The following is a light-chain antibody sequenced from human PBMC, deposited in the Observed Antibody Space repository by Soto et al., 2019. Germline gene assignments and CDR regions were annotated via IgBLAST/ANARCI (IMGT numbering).Light chain of an antibody. Sequence: EIVLTQSPGTLSLSPGERATLSCRASQSVRSSYLAWYQQKPGQSPRLLIYGASSRATGIPDRFSGSGSGTDFTLTISRLEPEDFAVYYCQQYGNSPRTFGHGTKVDIK. J-gene: IGKJ3*01. CDR3: QQYGNSPRT. CDR2: GAS. V-gene: IGKV3-20*01. CDR1: QSVRSSY.